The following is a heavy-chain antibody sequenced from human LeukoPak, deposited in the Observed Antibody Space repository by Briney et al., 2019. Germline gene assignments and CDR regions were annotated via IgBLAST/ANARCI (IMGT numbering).Heavy chain of an antibody. CDR3: ARDPYCSSTSCYPDV. Sequence: SETLSLTCTVSGVSVSSGSYYWSWIRQPPGKGLEWIGYIYYSGSTNYNPSLKSRVTISVDTSKNQFSLKLSSVTAVDTAVYYCARDPYCSSTSCYPDVWGQGTTVTVSS. J-gene: IGHJ6*02. CDR1: GVSVSSGSYY. CDR2: IYYSGST. D-gene: IGHD2-2*01. V-gene: IGHV4-61*01.